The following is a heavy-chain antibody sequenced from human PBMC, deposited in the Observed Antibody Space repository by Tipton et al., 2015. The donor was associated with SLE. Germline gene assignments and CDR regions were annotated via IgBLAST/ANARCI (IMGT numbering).Heavy chain of an antibody. V-gene: IGHV4-61*01. J-gene: IGHJ4*02. CDR1: GGSLSSSSYY. D-gene: IGHD1-26*01. Sequence: TLSLTCTVSGGSLSSSSYYWGWIRQPPGKGLEWIGCLYSSGNTIYNPSLNSRVTISGDTSKNQFSLKLSSVTAADTAVYYCARGGSWEYFDYWGQGTLVTVSS. CDR3: ARGGSWEYFDY. CDR2: LYSSGNT.